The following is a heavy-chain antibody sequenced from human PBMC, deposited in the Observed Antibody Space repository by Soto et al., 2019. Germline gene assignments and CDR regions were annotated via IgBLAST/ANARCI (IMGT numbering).Heavy chain of an antibody. Sequence: GESLKISCKGSGYSFTSYWISWVRQMPGKGLEWMGRIDPSDSYTNYSPSFQGHVTISADKSISTAYLQWSSLKASDTAMYYCARGHGWELFYNYWGQGTLVTVSS. CDR3: ARGHGWELFYNY. CDR2: IDPSDSYT. J-gene: IGHJ4*02. D-gene: IGHD3-10*01. V-gene: IGHV5-10-1*01. CDR1: GYSFTSYW.